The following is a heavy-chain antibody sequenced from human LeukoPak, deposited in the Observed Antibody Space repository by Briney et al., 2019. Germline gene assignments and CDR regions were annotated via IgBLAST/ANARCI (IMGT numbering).Heavy chain of an antibody. CDR1: GFTFRDYG. V-gene: IGHV3-30*02. Sequence: GGSLRLSCAASGFTFRDYGMHWVRQAPGKGLEWVAFIRYDGSSKYYADSVKGRFTISRDNSKNTLNLQMNSLRVEDTAVYYCAKGYDYYMDVWGKGTTVSSSS. CDR2: IRYDGSSK. CDR3: AKGYDYYMDV. J-gene: IGHJ6*03.